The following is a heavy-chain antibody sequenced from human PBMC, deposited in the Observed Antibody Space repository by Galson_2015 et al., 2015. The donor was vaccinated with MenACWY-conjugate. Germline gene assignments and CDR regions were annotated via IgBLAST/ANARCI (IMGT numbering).Heavy chain of an antibody. Sequence: QSGAEVKKPGESLKISCKGTGYSFTNYWIAWVRQMPGTGLEWMGLISPGDSNTRYSTSFQGQVTISADKSISTAYLQWSSLKASDTAMYYCARHPPGGRGMDVWGQGTTVTVSS. J-gene: IGHJ6*02. CDR2: ISPGDSNT. CDR3: ARHPPGGRGMDV. CDR1: GYSFTNYW. D-gene: IGHD1-26*01. V-gene: IGHV5-51*01.